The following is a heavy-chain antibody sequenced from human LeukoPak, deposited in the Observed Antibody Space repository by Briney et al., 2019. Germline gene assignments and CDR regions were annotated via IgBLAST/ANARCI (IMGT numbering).Heavy chain of an antibody. CDR2: TDSGGTST. J-gene: IGHJ4*02. D-gene: IGHD2-8*01. CDR3: AKQSYARSLGE. Sequence: GGSLRLSCTTSGFPFRDFSMTWVRQAPGQGLEGISTTDSGGTSTYYAESVKGRFTISRDNSKDALYLQMSSLRVEDTAIYYCAKQSYARSLGEGGPGTLVTVSS. V-gene: IGHV3-23*01. CDR1: GFPFRDFS.